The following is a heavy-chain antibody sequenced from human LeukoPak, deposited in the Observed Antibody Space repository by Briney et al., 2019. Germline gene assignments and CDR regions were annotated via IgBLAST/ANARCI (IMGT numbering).Heavy chain of an antibody. CDR3: ARDFWSGYYADYYYYMDV. J-gene: IGHJ6*03. CDR1: GGSISSSSYY. D-gene: IGHD3-3*01. V-gene: IGHV4-61*01. Sequence: PSETLSLTCTVSGGSISSSSYYWGWIRQPPGKGLEWIGYIYYSGSTNYNPSLKSRVTISVDTSKNQFSLMLSSVTAADTAVYYCARDFWSGYYADYYYYMDVWGKGTTVTVSS. CDR2: IYYSGST.